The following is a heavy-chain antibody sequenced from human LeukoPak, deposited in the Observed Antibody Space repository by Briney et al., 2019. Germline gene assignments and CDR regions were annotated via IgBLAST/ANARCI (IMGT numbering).Heavy chain of an antibody. V-gene: IGHV1-18*01. Sequence: ASVKVSCKASGYTFTSYGISWVRQAPGQGLEWMGWISAYNGNTNYAQKLQGRVTMTTDTSTGTAYMELRSLRSDDTAVYYCARVYRYNWNYRADYWGQGTLVTVSS. CDR1: GYTFTSYG. D-gene: IGHD1-7*01. CDR3: ARVYRYNWNYRADY. CDR2: ISAYNGNT. J-gene: IGHJ4*02.